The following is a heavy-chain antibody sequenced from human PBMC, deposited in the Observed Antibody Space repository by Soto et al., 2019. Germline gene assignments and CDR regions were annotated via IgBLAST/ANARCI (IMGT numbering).Heavy chain of an antibody. CDR1: GFTFTNYA. Sequence: EVQPLESGGGLVQPGGSLRLSCAASGFTFTNYAMSWVRQAPGKGLDWVSVISGSGGNTYYADSVKGRFTISRDNSKNTLYLQMNSLGAEDTAVYYCAKGGDSSRYSYVYYFDYWGQGTLVTVSS. CDR3: AKGGDSSRYSYVYYFDY. D-gene: IGHD3-22*01. CDR2: ISGSGGNT. J-gene: IGHJ4*02. V-gene: IGHV3-23*01.